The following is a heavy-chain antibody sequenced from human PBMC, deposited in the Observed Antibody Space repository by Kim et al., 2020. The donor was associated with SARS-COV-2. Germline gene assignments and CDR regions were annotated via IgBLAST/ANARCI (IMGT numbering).Heavy chain of an antibody. V-gene: IGHV3-30*01. J-gene: IGHJ4*02. D-gene: IGHD3-22*01. Sequence: KSRFTISRDNSKNTLYLQMNSLRAEDTAVYYCAREPTYYYDSSGSGIDYWGQGTLVTVSS. CDR3: AREPTYYYDSSGSGIDY.